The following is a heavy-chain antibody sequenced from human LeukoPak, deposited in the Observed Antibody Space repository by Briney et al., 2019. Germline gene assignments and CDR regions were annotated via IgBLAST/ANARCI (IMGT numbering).Heavy chain of an antibody. Sequence: GASVKVSCKASGYTFTGYYMHWVRQAPGQGLEWMGWINPNSGGTNYAQKFQGGVTLTRDTSISTAYMELSRLRSDDTAVYYCARDTAMVNFNYWGQGTLVTVSS. CDR3: ARDTAMVNFNY. J-gene: IGHJ4*02. CDR1: GYTFTGYY. V-gene: IGHV1-2*02. CDR2: INPNSGGT. D-gene: IGHD5-18*01.